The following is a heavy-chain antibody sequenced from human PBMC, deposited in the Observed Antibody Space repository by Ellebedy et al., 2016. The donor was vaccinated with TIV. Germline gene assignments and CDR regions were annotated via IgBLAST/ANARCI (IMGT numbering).Heavy chain of an antibody. Sequence: MPSETLSLTCTVSGDSIRSYYWSWIRQPPGKGLEWIGYIYYSGSTNYNPSLKSRVTISIDTSKIQFSLKLSSVTAADTAVYYCARREGYYGSGSYYANWGQGTLVTVSS. CDR2: IYYSGST. D-gene: IGHD3-10*01. J-gene: IGHJ4*02. CDR1: GDSIRSYY. CDR3: ARREGYYGSGSYYAN. V-gene: IGHV4-59*01.